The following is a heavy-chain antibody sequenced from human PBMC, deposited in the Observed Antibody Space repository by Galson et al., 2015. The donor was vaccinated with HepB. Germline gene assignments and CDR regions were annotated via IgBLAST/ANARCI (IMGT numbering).Heavy chain of an antibody. D-gene: IGHD2-8*01. CDR2: ISYDGRNK. V-gene: IGHV3-30*03. Sequence: SLRLSCAASGFTFSSNGMHWVRQAPGKGLEWVAVISYDGRNKDYSDSVKGRFTISRDNSKNTLYLEMNSLRPEDTGVYYCASSRLVLMVYATDYWGQGTLVTVSS. J-gene: IGHJ4*02. CDR3: ASSRLVLMVYATDY. CDR1: GFTFSSNG.